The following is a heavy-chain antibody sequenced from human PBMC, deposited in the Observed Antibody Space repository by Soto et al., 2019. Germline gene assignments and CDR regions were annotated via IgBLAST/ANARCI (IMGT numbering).Heavy chain of an antibody. CDR2: ISYDGSNK. Sequence: QVQLVESGGGVVQPGRSLRLSCAASGFTFSSYAMHWVRQAPGKGLEWVAVISYDGSNKYYADSVKGRFTISRDNSENTLYLQMNSLRAEDTAVYYCARDQGSSWYGPNYFDYWGQGTLVTVSS. V-gene: IGHV3-30-3*01. CDR3: ARDQGSSWYGPNYFDY. J-gene: IGHJ4*02. CDR1: GFTFSSYA. D-gene: IGHD6-13*01.